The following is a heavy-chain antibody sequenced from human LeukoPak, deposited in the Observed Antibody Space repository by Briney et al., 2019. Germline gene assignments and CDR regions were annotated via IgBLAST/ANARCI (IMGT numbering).Heavy chain of an antibody. Sequence: GGSLRLSCAASGFTFSDYYMSWIRQAPGKGLEWVSYISSSGSTIYYADSVKGRFTISRDNAKNSLYLQMNSLRAEDTAVYYCARRDFRGRLPNWFDPWGQGTLVTVSS. V-gene: IGHV3-11*04. CDR1: GFTFSDYY. CDR2: ISSSGSTI. J-gene: IGHJ5*02. CDR3: ARRDFRGRLPNWFDP. D-gene: IGHD2/OR15-2a*01.